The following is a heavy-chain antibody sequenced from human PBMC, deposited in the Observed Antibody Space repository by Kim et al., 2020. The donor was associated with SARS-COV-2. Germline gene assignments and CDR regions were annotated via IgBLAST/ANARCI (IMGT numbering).Heavy chain of an antibody. V-gene: IGHV2-5*02. D-gene: IGHD3-10*01. CDR1: GFSLSTSGVG. CDR3: AHIGGSGSYYIGWFDP. CDR2: IYWDDDK. J-gene: IGHJ5*02. Sequence: SGPTLVKPTQTLTLTCTFSGFSLSTSGVGVGWIRQPPGKALEWLALIYWDDDKRYSPSLKSRLTITKDTSKNQVVLTMTNMDPVDTATYYCAHIGGSGSYYIGWFDPWGQGTLVTVSS.